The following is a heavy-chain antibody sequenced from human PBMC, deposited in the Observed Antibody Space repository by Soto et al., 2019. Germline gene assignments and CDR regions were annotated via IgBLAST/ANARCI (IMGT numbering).Heavy chain of an antibody. CDR2: IIPNTGGT. D-gene: IGHD3-16*01. Sequence: QVLLVQSGADVKKPGASVKVSCKASGYTFADYYIHWVRQAPGQGLEWLGWIIPNTGGTNYARKFQGRVTMTGDASSNTAYMQLNILRSNDTAVYYCARQKFMTSQGGFEYWGQGTLVTVSS. J-gene: IGHJ4*02. CDR3: ARQKFMTSQGGFEY. V-gene: IGHV1-2*02. CDR1: GYTFADYY.